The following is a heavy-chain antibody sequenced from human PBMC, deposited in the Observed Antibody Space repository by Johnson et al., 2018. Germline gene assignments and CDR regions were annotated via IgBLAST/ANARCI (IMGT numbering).Heavy chain of an antibody. CDR1: GFTFSGYG. V-gene: IGHV3-30*03. D-gene: IGHD6-13*01. J-gene: IGHJ6*03. CDR2: ISYDGSNK. CDR3: ARDSQQRGGGTYYYYYMDV. Sequence: QVQLVQSGGGVVQPGRSLRLSCAASGFTFSGYGMHWVRQAPGKGLEWVAVISYDGSNKYYADSVKGRFTISRDNSKNTLYLQMNSLRAEDTAVYYCARDSQQRGGGTYYYYYMDVWGKGTTVTVSS.